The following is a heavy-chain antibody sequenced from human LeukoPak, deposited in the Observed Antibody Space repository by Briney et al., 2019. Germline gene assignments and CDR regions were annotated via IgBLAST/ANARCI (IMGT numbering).Heavy chain of an antibody. CDR2: INHSGST. Sequence: KPSETLSLTCAVYGGSFSGYYWNWIRQPPGKGLEWIGEINHSGSTNYNPSLKSRVTISVDTSKNQFSLKLSSVTAADTAVYYCARAPKRLFQKFPYYYYYGMDVWGKGTTVTVSS. CDR1: GGSFSGYY. V-gene: IGHV4-34*01. CDR3: ARAPKRLFQKFPYYYYYGMDV. J-gene: IGHJ6*04. D-gene: IGHD1-1*01.